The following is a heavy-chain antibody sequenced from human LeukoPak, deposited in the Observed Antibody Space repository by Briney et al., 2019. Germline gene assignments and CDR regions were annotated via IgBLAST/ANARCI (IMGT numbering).Heavy chain of an antibody. V-gene: IGHV3-11*04. J-gene: IGHJ4*02. Sequence: GGSLRLSCAASGFTFSDYYMSWIRQAPGKGLEWVSYISSSGSTIYYADSVKGRFTISRDNAKNSLYLQMNSLRAEDTAVYYCAGVRSSWYDYFDYWGQGTLVTVSS. CDR2: ISSSGSTI. D-gene: IGHD6-13*01. CDR3: AGVRSSWYDYFDY. CDR1: GFTFSDYY.